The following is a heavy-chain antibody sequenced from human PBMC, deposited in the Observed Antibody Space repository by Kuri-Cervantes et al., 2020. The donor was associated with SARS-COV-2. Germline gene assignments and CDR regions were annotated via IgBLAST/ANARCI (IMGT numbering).Heavy chain of an antibody. J-gene: IGHJ5*02. CDR1: GFTFSSYS. CDR3: ARDMGAIVLVRRDWFDP. D-gene: IGHD2-8*01. V-gene: IGHV3-48*01. CDR2: ISSSSSTI. Sequence: GESLKISCAASGFTFSSYSMNWVRQAPGKGLEWVSYISSSSSTIYYADSVKGRFTISRDNSKNTLYLQMNSLRVEDTAVYYCARDMGAIVLVRRDWFDPWGPGTLVTVSS.